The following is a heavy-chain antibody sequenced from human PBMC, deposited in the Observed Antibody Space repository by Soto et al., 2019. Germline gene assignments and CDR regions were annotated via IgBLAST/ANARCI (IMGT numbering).Heavy chain of an antibody. D-gene: IGHD5-18*01. CDR2: ISWNSDDF. CDR3: AKDPGGHTYGYFDS. CDR1: GFTFDDYA. V-gene: IGHV3-9*01. J-gene: IGHJ4*02. Sequence: EVELVESGGGLVLPGRSLRLSCAASGFTFDDYAMHWVRQVPGKGLEWVSGISWNSDDFAYADSVKGRFTISRDNAKNSLYLQMHSLTIEDTGLYYCAKDPGGHTYGYFDSWGQGTLVTVSS.